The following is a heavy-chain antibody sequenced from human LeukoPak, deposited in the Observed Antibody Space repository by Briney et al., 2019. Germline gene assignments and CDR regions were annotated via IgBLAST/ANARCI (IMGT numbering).Heavy chain of an antibody. CDR3: ARDRSFGYGSHFDY. CDR2: TFYRSKWNN. CDR1: GDSVSSNSAA. V-gene: IGHV6-1*01. J-gene: IGHJ4*02. D-gene: IGHD5-18*01. Sequence: SQTLSLTRAISGDSVSSNSAAWNWLRQSPSSGLEWLGRTFYRSKWNNDYAVSVKGRITINPDTSKNHFYLQLNSVTPEDTAVYYCARDRSFGYGSHFDYWGQGTLVTVSS.